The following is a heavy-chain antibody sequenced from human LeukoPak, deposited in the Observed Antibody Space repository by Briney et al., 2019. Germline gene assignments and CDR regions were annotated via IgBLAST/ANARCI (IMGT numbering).Heavy chain of an antibody. Sequence: ASVKVSCKASGYTFTSYDINWVRQATGQGLEWMGWMNPNSGNTGFAQKFQGRFTITRNTSTNTADMELGSLKSEDTAVYYCARGGYSSSWSPLYYYYYYMDVWGKGTTVTVSS. J-gene: IGHJ6*03. D-gene: IGHD6-13*01. CDR2: MNPNSGNT. CDR1: GYTFTSYD. V-gene: IGHV1-8*03. CDR3: ARGGYSSSWSPLYYYYYYMDV.